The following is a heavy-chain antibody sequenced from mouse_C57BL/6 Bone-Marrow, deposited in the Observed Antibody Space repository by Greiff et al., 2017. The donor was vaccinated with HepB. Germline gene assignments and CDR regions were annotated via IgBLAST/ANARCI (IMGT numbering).Heavy chain of an antibody. V-gene: IGHV1-63*01. Sequence: QVQLQQSGAELVRPGTSVKMSCKASGYTFTNYWIGWAKQRPGHGLEWIGDIYPGGGYTNYNEKFKGKATLTADKSSSKAYTQFSSLTSEDSAIYYCAREGYYSYAMDYWGQGTSVTVSS. D-gene: IGHD2-12*01. CDR3: AREGYYSYAMDY. CDR1: GYTFTNYW. J-gene: IGHJ4*01. CDR2: IYPGGGYT.